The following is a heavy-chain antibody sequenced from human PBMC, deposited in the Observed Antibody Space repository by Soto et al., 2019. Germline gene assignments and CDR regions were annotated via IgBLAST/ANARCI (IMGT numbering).Heavy chain of an antibody. CDR1: GYTFTSYG. V-gene: IGHV1-18*01. J-gene: IGHJ4*02. Sequence: QVQLVQSGAEVKKPGASVKVFCKASGYTFTSYGISWVRQAAGQGLEWMGWISAYNGNTNYAQKLQGRVTMTKDTSASTAYMELRSLRSDDTAVYYCARNARELLLPQNWGQGTLVTVSS. D-gene: IGHD1-26*01. CDR2: ISAYNGNT. CDR3: ARNARELLLPQN.